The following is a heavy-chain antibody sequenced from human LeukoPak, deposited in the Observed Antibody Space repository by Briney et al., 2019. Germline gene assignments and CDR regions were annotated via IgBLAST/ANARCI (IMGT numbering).Heavy chain of an antibody. D-gene: IGHD4/OR15-4a*01. CDR1: GDKFTDYW. CDR3: YCGPNYLEN. J-gene: IGHJ4*02. Sequence: GESLKIFCQGFGDKFTDYWIGWVRQVPREGLEWMGSIAPSDFDSRYSPSFQGQVTMSVDKSISTAYLQWTSLTASDTAIYYCYCGPNYLENWGQGTLVTVSS. CDR2: IAPSDFDS. V-gene: IGHV5-51*01.